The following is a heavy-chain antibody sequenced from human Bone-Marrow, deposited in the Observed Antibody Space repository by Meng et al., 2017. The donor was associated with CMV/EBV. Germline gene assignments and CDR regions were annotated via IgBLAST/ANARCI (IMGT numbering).Heavy chain of an antibody. CDR2: ISGSGGGT. Sequence: GESLKISCAASGFTFSSYAMSWVRQAPGKGLEWVSAISGSGGGTYYADSVKGRFTISRDNSKNTLYLQMNSLRAEDTAVYYCAKLSGSYYSATQEFDYWGQGTLVTVSS. J-gene: IGHJ4*02. D-gene: IGHD1-26*01. CDR1: GFTFSSYA. CDR3: AKLSGSYYSATQEFDY. V-gene: IGHV3-23*01.